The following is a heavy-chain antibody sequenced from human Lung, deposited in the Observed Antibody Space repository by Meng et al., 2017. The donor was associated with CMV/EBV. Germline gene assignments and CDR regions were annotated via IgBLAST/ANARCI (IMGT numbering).Heavy chain of an antibody. D-gene: IGHD2-2*02. J-gene: IGHJ6*01. CDR3: ARAGRYCSSTSCYNEDYYYYYGMEV. Sequence: ASXXVSXKASGYTFTSYYMHWVRQAPGQGLEWMGIINPSGGSTSYAQKFQGRVTMTRDTSTSTVYMELSSLRSEDTAVYYCARAGRYCSSTSCYNEDYYYYYGMEVWXQGNXVNGAS. CDR1: GYTFTSYY. V-gene: IGHV1-46*01. CDR2: INPSGGST.